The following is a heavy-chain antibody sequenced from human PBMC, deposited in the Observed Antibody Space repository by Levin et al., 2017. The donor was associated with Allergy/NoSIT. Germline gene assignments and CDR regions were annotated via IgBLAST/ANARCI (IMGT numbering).Heavy chain of an antibody. Sequence: GGSLRLSCAASGFIFADHYMDWLRQAPGKGLEWIARSRDRARRHTIEYAASVKGRFIISRDFSKNSVFLQMNILRTEDTAVYYCSRSLLWEGNFDFWGQGTLVTVSS. J-gene: IGHJ4*02. D-gene: IGHD1-26*01. V-gene: IGHV3-72*01. CDR2: SRDRARRHTI. CDR1: GFIFADHY. CDR3: SRSLLWEGNFDF.